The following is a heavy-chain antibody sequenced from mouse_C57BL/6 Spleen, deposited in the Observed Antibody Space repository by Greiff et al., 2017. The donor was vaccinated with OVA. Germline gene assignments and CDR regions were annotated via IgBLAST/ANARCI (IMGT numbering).Heavy chain of an antibody. D-gene: IGHD1-1*01. J-gene: IGHJ2*01. V-gene: IGHV5-4*01. CDR1: GFTFSSYA. CDR3: ARDRGTTVVVPYYFDY. Sequence: EVNVVESGGGLVKPGGSLKLSCAASGFTFSSYAMSWVRQTPEKRLEWVATISDGGSYTYYPDNVKGRFTISRDNAKNNLYLQMSHLKSEDTAMYYCARDRGTTVVVPYYFDYWGQGTTLTVSS. CDR2: ISDGGSYT.